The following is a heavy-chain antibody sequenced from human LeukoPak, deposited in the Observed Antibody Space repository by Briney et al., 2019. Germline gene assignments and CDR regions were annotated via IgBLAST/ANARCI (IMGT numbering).Heavy chain of an antibody. V-gene: IGHV4-59*01. CDR2: IYYSGST. J-gene: IGHJ6*03. CDR3: ARDHEGARHELDYYYYMDV. CDR1: GGSFSGYY. D-gene: IGHD6-6*01. Sequence: SETLSLTCAVYGGSFSGYYWSWIRQPPGKGLEWIGYIYYSGSTNYNPSLKSRVTISVDTSKNQFSLKLSSVTAADTAVYYCARDHEGARHELDYYYYMDVWGKGTTVTVSS.